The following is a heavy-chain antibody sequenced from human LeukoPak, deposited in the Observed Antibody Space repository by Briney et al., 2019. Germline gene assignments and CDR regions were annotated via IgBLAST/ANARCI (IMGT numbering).Heavy chain of an antibody. CDR1: GYTFTGYY. CDR3: ARDQKSAYDFWSGYFPPNWFDP. V-gene: IGHV1-46*01. CDR2: INPSGGST. D-gene: IGHD3-3*01. Sequence: GASVKVSCKASGYTFTGYYMHWVRQAPGQGLEWMGIINPSGGSTSYAQKFQGRVTMTRDTSTSTVYMELSSLRSEDTAVYYCARDQKSAYDFWSGYFPPNWFDPWGQGTLVTVSS. J-gene: IGHJ5*02.